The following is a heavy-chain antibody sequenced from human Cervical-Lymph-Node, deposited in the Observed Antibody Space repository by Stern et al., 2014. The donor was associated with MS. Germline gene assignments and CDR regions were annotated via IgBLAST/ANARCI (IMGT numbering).Heavy chain of an antibody. J-gene: IGHJ5*02. CDR3: TKVSNSGSAPDP. V-gene: IGHV2-5*02. CDR1: GFSLSDSGVG. CDR2: IYGDNDK. D-gene: IGHD3-10*01. Sequence: QVTLKESGPTLVKPPETLTLTCTFSGFSLSDSGVGVGWIRQPPGKALEWLALIYGDNDKRYSPSLKSRLTITKDTSKNQVVLILTDTDPEDTATYFCTKVSNSGSAPDPWGQGTLVTVS.